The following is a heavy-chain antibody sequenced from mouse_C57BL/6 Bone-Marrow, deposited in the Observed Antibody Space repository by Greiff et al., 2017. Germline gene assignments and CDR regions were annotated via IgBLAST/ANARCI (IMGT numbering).Heavy chain of an antibody. CDR2: IYPRGGST. CDR3: ARDYGSSYWYFDV. Sequence: QVHVKQPGPELVKPGASVKLSCKASGYTFTSYDINWVKQRPGQGLEWIGWIYPRGGSTKYNEKFKGKATLTVDTSSSTAYMQLHSLTSEDSAVYFCARDYGSSYWYFDVWGTGTTVTVSS. J-gene: IGHJ1*03. D-gene: IGHD1-1*01. V-gene: IGHV1-85*01. CDR1: GYTFTSYD.